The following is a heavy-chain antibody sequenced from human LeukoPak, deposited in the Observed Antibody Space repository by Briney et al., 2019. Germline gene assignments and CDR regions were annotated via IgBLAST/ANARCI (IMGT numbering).Heavy chain of an antibody. CDR2: ISYDGSNK. J-gene: IGHJ4*02. V-gene: IGHV3-30*18. CDR3: AKGSVVVAALDY. Sequence: GGSLRLSCAASGFTFSSYGMHWVRQAPGKGLEWVAVISYDGSNKYYADSVKGRFTISRDNSKNTLYLLMNSLRAEDTAVYYCAKGSVVVAALDYWGQGTLVTVSS. D-gene: IGHD2-15*01. CDR1: GFTFSSYG.